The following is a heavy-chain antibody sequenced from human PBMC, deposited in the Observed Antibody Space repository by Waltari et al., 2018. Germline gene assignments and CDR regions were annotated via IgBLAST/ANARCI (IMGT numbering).Heavy chain of an antibody. J-gene: IGHJ4*02. CDR2: IYYSGTA. CDR1: GGSISNGGYY. D-gene: IGHD3-16*01. Sequence: QVQLQESCPGLVKPSQTLSLTCTVSGGSISNGGYYWSWIRQHPGKGLGCIEYIYYSGTAYYNPALKSRITMSVDTSKNQFSLDLSAVTAADTAVYYCAREGFDRWGHFDYWGQGTLVTVSS. V-gene: IGHV4-31*03. CDR3: AREGFDRWGHFDY.